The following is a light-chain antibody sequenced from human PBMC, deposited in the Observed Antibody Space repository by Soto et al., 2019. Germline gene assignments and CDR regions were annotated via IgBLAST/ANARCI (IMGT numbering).Light chain of an antibody. CDR3: QSYDSSVSGYV. CDR2: GNG. Sequence: QSVLRQPPSGSGAPGQRVTISCTGSSSNIGAGYDVLWYQQLPGTAPKLLIYGNGNRPSGVPDRFSGSKSGTSASLAITGLXAEDEADYYCQSYDSSVSGYVFGTGTKVTLL. J-gene: IGLJ1*01. V-gene: IGLV1-40*01. CDR1: SSNIGAGYD.